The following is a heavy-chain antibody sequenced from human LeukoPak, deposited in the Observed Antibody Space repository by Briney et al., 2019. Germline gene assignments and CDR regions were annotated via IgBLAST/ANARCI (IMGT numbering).Heavy chain of an antibody. D-gene: IGHD2-15*01. CDR3: ARGSGSGSCYFDL. V-gene: IGHV4-59*13. Sequence: SETLSLTCTVSGGSISSYYWSWMRHPPGEGREGIGYIYYDGSTNYNPSLKSRVSISVDTSKNEFSLKLSAVTAAHTAVYYCARGSGSGSCYFDLRGRATLVTVSS. CDR1: GGSISSYY. CDR2: IYYDGST. J-gene: IGHJ2*01.